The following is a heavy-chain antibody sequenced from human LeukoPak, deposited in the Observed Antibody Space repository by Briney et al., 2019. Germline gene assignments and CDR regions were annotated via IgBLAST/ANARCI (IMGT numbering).Heavy chain of an antibody. J-gene: IGHJ4*02. V-gene: IGHV1-8*03. CDR2: MNTKSGNT. D-gene: IGHD3-22*01. CDR3: ARVDGSPDY. CDR1: GYTFTRYD. Sequence: ASVKVSCKASGYTFTRYDINWVRQATGQGLEWMGWMNTKSGNTGHAQKFQGRVTISRDTSINTVYMELSSLRWEDTAVYFCARVDGSPDYWGQGTLVTVSS.